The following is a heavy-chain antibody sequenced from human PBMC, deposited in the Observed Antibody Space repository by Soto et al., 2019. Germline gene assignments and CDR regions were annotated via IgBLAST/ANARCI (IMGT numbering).Heavy chain of an antibody. CDR1: GFTFSSYS. J-gene: IGHJ3*02. D-gene: IGHD4-17*01. V-gene: IGHV3-48*01. Sequence: GGSLRLSCAASGFTFSSYSMNWVRQAPGKGPEWVSYISSSSSTIYYADSVKGRFTISRDNAKNSLYLQMNSLRAEDTAVYYCARSRRGDYIPTDAFDIWGQGTMVTVSS. CDR2: ISSSSSTI. CDR3: ARSRRGDYIPTDAFDI.